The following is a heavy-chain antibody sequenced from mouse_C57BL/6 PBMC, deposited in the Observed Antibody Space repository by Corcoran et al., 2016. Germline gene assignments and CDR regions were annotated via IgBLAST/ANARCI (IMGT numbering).Heavy chain of an antibody. Sequence: QGQMQQSGAELARPGASVKLSCKASGYTFTSYGISWVKQRTGQGLEWIGEIYPRSGNTYYNEKFKGKATLTADKSSSTAYMELRSLTSEDSAVYFCARWDGNYVYFDYWGQGTTLTVSS. CDR1: GYTFTSYG. CDR3: ARWDGNYVYFDY. V-gene: IGHV1-81*01. CDR2: IYPRSGNT. D-gene: IGHD2-1*01. J-gene: IGHJ2*01.